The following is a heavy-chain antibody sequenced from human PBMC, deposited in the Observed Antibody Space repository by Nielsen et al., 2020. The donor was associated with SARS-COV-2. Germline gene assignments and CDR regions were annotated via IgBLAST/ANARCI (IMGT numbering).Heavy chain of an antibody. J-gene: IGHJ4*02. Sequence: ASVKVSCKASGYTFTSYYMHWVRQAPGQGLEWMGIINPSGGSTSYAQKFQGRVTMTRDTSTSTVYMELSSLRSEDTAVYYCAREGRRDGYPTSGFDYWGQGTLVTVSS. V-gene: IGHV1-46*01. D-gene: IGHD5-24*01. CDR1: GYTFTSYY. CDR2: INPSGGST. CDR3: AREGRRDGYPTSGFDY.